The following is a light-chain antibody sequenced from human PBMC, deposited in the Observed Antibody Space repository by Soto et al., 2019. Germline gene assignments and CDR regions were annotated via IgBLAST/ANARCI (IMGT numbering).Light chain of an antibody. CDR2: DDR. CDR1: NIGSRS. V-gene: IGLV3-21*02. J-gene: IGLJ1*01. Sequence: SCELTQPPSLSVAPGQTASISCGGNNIGSRSVHWYQQKPGQAPVLVVYDDRDRPSGIPERFAGSNSGNTATLTISRVEAGDEADYYCQVWDSTSDNYVFGTGTKVTVL. CDR3: QVWDSTSDNYV.